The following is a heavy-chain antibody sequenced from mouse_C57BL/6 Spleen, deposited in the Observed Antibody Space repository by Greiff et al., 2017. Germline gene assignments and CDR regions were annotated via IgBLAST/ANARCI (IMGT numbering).Heavy chain of an antibody. D-gene: IGHD2-2*01. CDR2: IRPGGGT. Sequence: VQLEQSGPGLVAPSPSLSISCTASGFSLTSYAINWVRQPPGKGLEWIGVIRPGGGTTYNSALKYKISISKDNSTSQVFLKMNSLQTDDTASYYCARIYGYNVYFDYWGQGTTLTVSS. CDR3: ARIYGYNVYFDY. V-gene: IGHV2-9-1*01. J-gene: IGHJ2*01. CDR1: GFSLTSYA.